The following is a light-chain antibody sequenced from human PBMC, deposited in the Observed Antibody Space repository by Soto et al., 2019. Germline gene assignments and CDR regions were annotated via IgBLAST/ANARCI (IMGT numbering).Light chain of an antibody. Sequence: DIVMTQSPDSLAVSLGERATIKCRSSQSILKSSIKKNSLASYQQKPGQPPRRLIYWASTRDSGVPDRFSGSGSGTDFTHSITMLQAEDVAVYYCQQYYSSSITFGGGTKVEIK. J-gene: IGKJ4*01. CDR2: WAS. CDR3: QQYYSSSIT. CDR1: QSILKSSIKKNS. V-gene: IGKV4-1*01.